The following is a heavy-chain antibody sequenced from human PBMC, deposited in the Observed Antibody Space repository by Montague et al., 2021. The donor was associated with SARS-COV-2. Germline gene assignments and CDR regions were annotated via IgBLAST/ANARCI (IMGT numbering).Heavy chain of an antibody. J-gene: IGHJ3*02. D-gene: IGHD3-10*01. CDR3: ARPLVRGVPKALDI. V-gene: IGHV4-39*01. CDR1: GGSITRNYY. Sequence: SETLSLTCTVSGGSITRNYYWGWIRQPPGKGLEWVGNIYYSGTTXINPSLESRVTISVDASKNQFSLNLTSVTAADTAVYYCARPLVRGVPKALDIWGQGALVIVSS. CDR2: IYYSGTT.